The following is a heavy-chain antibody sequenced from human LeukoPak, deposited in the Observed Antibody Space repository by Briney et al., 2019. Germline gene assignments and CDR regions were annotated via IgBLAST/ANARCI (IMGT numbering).Heavy chain of an antibody. CDR3: ARVPWNKAIDY. Sequence: PSETLSLTCAVYGESFSGYYWSWIRQPPGKGLEWIGEINHSGSTNHNPSLKGRVTISVDQTKNQFSLKLSSVTAADTAVYYCARVPWNKAIDYWGQGTLVTVSS. J-gene: IGHJ4*02. CDR1: GESFSGYY. D-gene: IGHD1/OR15-1a*01. CDR2: INHSGST. V-gene: IGHV4-34*01.